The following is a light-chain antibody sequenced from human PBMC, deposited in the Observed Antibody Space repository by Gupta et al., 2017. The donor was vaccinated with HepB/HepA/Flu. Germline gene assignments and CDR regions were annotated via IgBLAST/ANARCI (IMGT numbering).Light chain of an antibody. V-gene: IGKV3-15*01. J-gene: IGKJ5*01. CDR1: ESVGTN. Sequence: ERVMTQSPATLSVSPGERATLSCRASESVGTNLAWYQHKPGQAPRLLIYAISPRATGIPARFSGSGSGTEFTLTISSRQSEDFAIYYCEQYNQCPLTFGQGTRMDIK. CDR3: EQYNQCPLT. CDR2: AIS.